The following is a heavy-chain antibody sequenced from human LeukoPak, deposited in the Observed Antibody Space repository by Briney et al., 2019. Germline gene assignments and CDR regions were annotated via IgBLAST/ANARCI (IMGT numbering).Heavy chain of an antibody. CDR2: IYYSGST. Sequence: SQTLSLTCTVSGGSLSSGGYYWSWLRQHPGRGLEWIGYIYYSGSTYYNPSLKSRVTISVDTSKNQFSLKLSSVTAADTAVYYCARADVYYGSGSYILPYFDYWGQGTLVTVSS. D-gene: IGHD3-10*01. J-gene: IGHJ4*02. CDR3: ARADVYYGSGSYILPYFDY. CDR1: GGSLSSGGYY. V-gene: IGHV4-31*03.